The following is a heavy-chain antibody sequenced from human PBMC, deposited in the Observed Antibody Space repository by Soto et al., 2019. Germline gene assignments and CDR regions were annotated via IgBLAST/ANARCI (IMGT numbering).Heavy chain of an antibody. CDR2: ISYDGSNK. J-gene: IGHJ4*02. D-gene: IGHD4-4*01. V-gene: IGHV3-30*18. CDR1: GFTFSSYG. CDR3: AEEGLYSNYPDY. Sequence: QVQLVESGGGVVQPGRSLRLSCAASGFTFSSYGMHWVRQAPGKGLAWVAVISYDGSNKYYADSVKGRFTISRENSKNTLYLQMNSLRAEDTAVYYCAEEGLYSNYPDYWGQGTLVTVSS.